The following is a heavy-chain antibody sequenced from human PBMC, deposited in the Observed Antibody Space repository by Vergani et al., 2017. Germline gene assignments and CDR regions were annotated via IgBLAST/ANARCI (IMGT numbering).Heavy chain of an antibody. Sequence: QVQLQESGPGLVKPSETLSLTCTVSGYSISSGYYWGWIRQPPGKGLEWIGSIYHSGSTYYNPSLKSRVTISVDTSKNQFSLKLSSVTAADTAVYYCARASGGYVWGSYEAWFDPWGQGTLVTVSS. CDR1: GYSISSGYY. CDR2: IYHSGST. V-gene: IGHV4-38-2*02. J-gene: IGHJ5*02. CDR3: ARASGGYVWGSYEAWFDP. D-gene: IGHD3-16*01.